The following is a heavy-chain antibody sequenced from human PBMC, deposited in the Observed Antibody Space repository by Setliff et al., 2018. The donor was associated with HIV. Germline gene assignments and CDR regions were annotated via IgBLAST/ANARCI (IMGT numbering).Heavy chain of an antibody. CDR2: INWNGGSR. CDR1: GFTFDDYG. CDR3: ARESRRGNSYDFDY. V-gene: IGHV3-20*04. D-gene: IGHD5-18*01. Sequence: GGSLRLSCAASGFTFDDYGMSWVRQAPGKGLEWVSGINWNGGSRGYADSVKGRFTISRDNAKNSLYLQMNSLRAEDTAVYYCARESRRGNSYDFDYWGQGTLVTVSS. J-gene: IGHJ4*02.